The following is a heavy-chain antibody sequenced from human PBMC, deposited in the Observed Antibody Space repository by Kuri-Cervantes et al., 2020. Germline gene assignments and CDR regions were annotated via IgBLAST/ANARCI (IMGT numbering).Heavy chain of an antibody. CDR1: GGSVSSGSYY. V-gene: IGHV4-61*01. J-gene: IGHJ2*01. CDR2: IYYSGST. D-gene: IGHD3-9*01. CDR3: ARDYDILTGYQNWYFDL. Sequence: GSLRLSCTVSGGSVSSGSYYWSWIRQPPGKGLEWIGYIYYSGSTNYNPSLKSRVTISVDTSKNQFSLKLSSVAAADTAVYYCARDYDILTGYQNWYFDLWGRGTLVTVSS.